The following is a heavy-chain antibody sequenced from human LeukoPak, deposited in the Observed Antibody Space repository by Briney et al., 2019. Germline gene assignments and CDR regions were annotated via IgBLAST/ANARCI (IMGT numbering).Heavy chain of an antibody. V-gene: IGHV3-13*04. D-gene: IGHD3-22*01. Sequence: PGGSLRLSCAASGFTFSSYDMYWVRQATGKGLEWVSGIGTAGDTNYPGSVKGRFTISRENAKNSLYLQMNCLRAGDTAVYYCAKDQITMIVVVSHYYYYYGMDVWGQGTTVTVSS. J-gene: IGHJ6*02. CDR2: IGTAGDT. CDR3: AKDQITMIVVVSHYYYYYGMDV. CDR1: GFTFSSYD.